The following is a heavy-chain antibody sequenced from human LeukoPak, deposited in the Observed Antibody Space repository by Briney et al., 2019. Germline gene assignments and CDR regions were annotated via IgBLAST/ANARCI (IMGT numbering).Heavy chain of an antibody. V-gene: IGHV3-21*01. CDR2: ISSSSSYI. J-gene: IGHJ4*02. D-gene: IGHD6-19*01. Sequence: GRSLRLSCAASGFTFSSYGMHWVRQAPGKGLEWVSSISSSSSYIYYADSVKGRFTISRDNAKNSLYLQMNSLRAEDTAVYYCARDEGGIAVAGTDYWGQGTLVTVSS. CDR1: GFTFSSYG. CDR3: ARDEGGIAVAGTDY.